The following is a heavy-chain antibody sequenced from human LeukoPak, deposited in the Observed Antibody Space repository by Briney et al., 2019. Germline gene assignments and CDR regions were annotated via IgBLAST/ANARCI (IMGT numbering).Heavy chain of an antibody. Sequence: PSGTLSLTCAVSGGSISSSNWWSWIRQPPGKGLEWIGYIYYSGSTNYNPSLKSRVTISVDTSKNQFSLKLSSVTAADTAVYYCARGSALGIAVAGADYWGQGTLVTVSS. V-gene: IGHV4-61*01. CDR2: IYYSGST. J-gene: IGHJ4*02. CDR1: GGSISSSNW. CDR3: ARGSALGIAVAGADY. D-gene: IGHD6-19*01.